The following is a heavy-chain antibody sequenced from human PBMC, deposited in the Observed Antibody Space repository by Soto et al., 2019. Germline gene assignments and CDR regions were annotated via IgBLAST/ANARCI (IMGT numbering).Heavy chain of an antibody. D-gene: IGHD3-3*01. CDR3: ARDFAYFDS. J-gene: IGHJ4*03. CDR1: GGSFKSGSYS. V-gene: IGHV4-61*01. CDR2: VYHTGRT. Sequence: SETLSLTCTVSGGSFKSGSYSWSWIRQPPGKGLEWIGYVYHTGRTSYNPSLKSRVSISMDTSKNQFSLNLDSVTAADTAVYFCARDFAYFDSWGHGTLVTVSS.